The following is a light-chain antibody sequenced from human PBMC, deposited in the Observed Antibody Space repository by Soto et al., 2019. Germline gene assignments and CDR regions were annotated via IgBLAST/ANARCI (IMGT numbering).Light chain of an antibody. CDR3: SSYTSDNRDYV. J-gene: IGLJ1*01. CDR1: SGDVGAYTS. Sequence: QSALTQPASVSGSPGQSITISCTGTSGDVGAYTSVSWYQQHPGKAPKLIIYEVSNRPPGVSTRFSGSKSASTASLTISGLQAEGEAHYYCSSYTSDNRDYVFGTGTKVTVL. CDR2: EVS. V-gene: IGLV2-14*01.